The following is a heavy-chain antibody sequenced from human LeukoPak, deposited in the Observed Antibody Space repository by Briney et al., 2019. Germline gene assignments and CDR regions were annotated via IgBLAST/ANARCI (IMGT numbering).Heavy chain of an antibody. CDR3: AKDLFSVCGSSSSCLIDY. CDR2: IRYDGSNK. J-gene: IGHJ4*02. CDR1: GFTFSSYG. D-gene: IGHD2-2*01. V-gene: IGHV3-30*02. Sequence: GGSLRLSCAASGFTFSSYGMHWVRQAPGKGLEWVAFIRYDGSNKYYADSVKGRFTISRDNSKNTLYLQMNSLRAEDTAVYYCAKDLFSVCGSSSSCLIDYWGQGTLVTVSS.